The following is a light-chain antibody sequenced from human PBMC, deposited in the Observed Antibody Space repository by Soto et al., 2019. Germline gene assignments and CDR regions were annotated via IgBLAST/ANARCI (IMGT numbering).Light chain of an antibody. Sequence: EIMMTQSPATLSVSPGERATLSCRASQSVSANLAWYQQKPGQAPRLLIYGAFTRATGIPARFSGSGSGTEFTLTISSLQSEYCAVYYCQQYNKWPLTFGGGTKVEIK. V-gene: IGKV3-15*01. CDR1: QSVSAN. J-gene: IGKJ4*01. CDR3: QQYNKWPLT. CDR2: GAF.